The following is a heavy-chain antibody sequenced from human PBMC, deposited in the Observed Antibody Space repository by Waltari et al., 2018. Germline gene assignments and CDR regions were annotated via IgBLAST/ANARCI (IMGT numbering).Heavy chain of an antibody. CDR3: ARDSGSYYPYWYFDL. V-gene: IGHV1-69*01. CDR2: IIPIFGTA. Sequence: QVQLVQSGAEVKKPGSSVKVSCKASGGPFSSYAISWVRPAPGQGLEWMGGIIPIFGTANYAQKFQGRVTITADESTSTAYMELSSLRSEDTAVYYCARDSGSYYPYWYFDLWGRGTLVTVSS. D-gene: IGHD1-26*01. J-gene: IGHJ2*01. CDR1: GGPFSSYA.